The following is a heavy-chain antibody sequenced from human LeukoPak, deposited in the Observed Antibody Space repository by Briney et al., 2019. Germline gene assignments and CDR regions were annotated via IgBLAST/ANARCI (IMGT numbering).Heavy chain of an antibody. CDR1: GVSISSYY. CDR3: ARGLGDY. J-gene: IGHJ4*02. Sequence: SETLSLTCTVSGVSISSYYWSWIRQPPGKGLEWVGYIYYSGSTNYNPSLKSRVTISVDTSKNQFALKLSSVTAADTAVYYCARGLGDYWGQGTLVTVAS. CDR2: IYYSGST. V-gene: IGHV4-59*01. D-gene: IGHD7-27*01.